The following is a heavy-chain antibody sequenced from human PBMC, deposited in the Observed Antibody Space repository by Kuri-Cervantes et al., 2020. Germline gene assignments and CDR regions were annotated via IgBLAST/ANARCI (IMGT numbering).Heavy chain of an antibody. D-gene: IGHD6-19*01. CDR1: GGSISSFF. CDR2: ST. Sequence: SETLSLTCTVSGGSISSFFWSWVRQPPGKGLEWIGSTNYNPSLKSRVTVSLDKSKKHFSLTLTSVTAADTAVYYCASTSGLSGSALDSWGQGTLVTVSS. J-gene: IGHJ5*01. V-gene: IGHV4-59*12. CDR3: ASTSGLSGSALDS.